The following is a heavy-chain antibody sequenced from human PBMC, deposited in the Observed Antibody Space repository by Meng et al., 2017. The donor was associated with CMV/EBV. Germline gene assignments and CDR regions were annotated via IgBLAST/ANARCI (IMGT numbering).Heavy chain of an antibody. Sequence: ASAKVSCKASAYTFTGYYMHWVRQAPGQGLEWRGWINPNSGGTNYAQKFQGRVTMTRDTSISTAYLELSRLRSDDTAVYYCASDNGGDYGLSSGFDYWGQGTLVTVSS. CDR3: ASDNGGDYGLSSGFDY. D-gene: IGHD4/OR15-4a*01. CDR2: INPNSGGT. J-gene: IGHJ4*02. V-gene: IGHV1-2*02. CDR1: AYTFTGYY.